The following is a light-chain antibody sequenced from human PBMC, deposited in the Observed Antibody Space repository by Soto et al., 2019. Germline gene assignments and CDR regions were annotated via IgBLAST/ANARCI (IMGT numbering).Light chain of an antibody. CDR1: QDITNY. CDR2: DAS. Sequence: IQMTQSPSSLSASVGDRVTINCQASQDITNYLIWYQQKPGKAPKLLIYDASRLGTGVSSRFSGSGSGTHFTLTISSLQPEDIATYYCQQFDSVPCTFGEGTKLEIK. J-gene: IGKJ2*02. V-gene: IGKV1-33*01. CDR3: QQFDSVPCT.